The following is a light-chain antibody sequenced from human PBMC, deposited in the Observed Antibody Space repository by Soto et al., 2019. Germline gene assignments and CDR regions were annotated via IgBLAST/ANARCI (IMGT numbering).Light chain of an antibody. J-gene: IGKJ5*01. CDR1: QGISSY. CDR3: QQYYSYPLT. Sequence: AIRMTQSPSSFSASTVDRVTITCLASQGISSYLAWYQQKPGKAPKLLIYAASTLQSGVPSRFSGSGSGTDFTLTISCLQSEDFATYYCQQYYSYPLTFGGGTRLEIK. V-gene: IGKV1-8*01. CDR2: AAS.